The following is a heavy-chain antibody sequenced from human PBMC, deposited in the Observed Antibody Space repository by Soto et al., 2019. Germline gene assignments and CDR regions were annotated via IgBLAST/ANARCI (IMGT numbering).Heavy chain of an antibody. CDR3: AREWNYGGSYYYGMDV. CDR2: INSDGSST. V-gene: IGHV3-74*01. Sequence: GGSLRLSCAASGFTFSSYWMHWVRQAPGKGLVWVSRINSDGSSTSYADSVKGRFTISRDNAKDTLYLQMNSLRAEDTAVYYCAREWNYGGSYYYGMDVWGQGTTVTVSS. CDR1: GFTFSSYW. D-gene: IGHD1-7*01. J-gene: IGHJ6*02.